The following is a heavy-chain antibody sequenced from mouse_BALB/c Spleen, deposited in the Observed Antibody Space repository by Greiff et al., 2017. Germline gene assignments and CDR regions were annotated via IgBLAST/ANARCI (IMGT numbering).Heavy chain of an antibody. D-gene: IGHD2-1*01. CDR3: ARENGNYVFDY. CDR1: GFTFSSYA. J-gene: IGHJ2*01. CDR2: ISSGGSYT. V-gene: IGHV5-9-4*01. Sequence: EVMLVESGGGLVKPGGSLKLSCAASGFTFSSYAMSWVRQSPEKRLEWVAEISSGGSYTYYPDTVTGRFTISSDNAKNTLYLEMSSLRSEDTAMYYCARENGNYVFDYWGQGTTLTVSS.